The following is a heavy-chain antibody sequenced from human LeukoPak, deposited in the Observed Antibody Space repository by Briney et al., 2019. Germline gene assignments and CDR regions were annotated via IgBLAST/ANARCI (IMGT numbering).Heavy chain of an antibody. D-gene: IGHD3-10*01. CDR3: ARDKNLWFGELRDAFDI. CDR2: TNSDGSST. Sequence: GGSLRLSCAASGFTFSSYWMHWVRQAPGKGLVWVSRTNSDGSSTSYADSVKGRFTISRDNAKNTMYLQMNSLRAEDTAVYYCARDKNLWFGELRDAFDIWGQGTMVTVSS. V-gene: IGHV3-74*01. CDR1: GFTFSSYW. J-gene: IGHJ3*02.